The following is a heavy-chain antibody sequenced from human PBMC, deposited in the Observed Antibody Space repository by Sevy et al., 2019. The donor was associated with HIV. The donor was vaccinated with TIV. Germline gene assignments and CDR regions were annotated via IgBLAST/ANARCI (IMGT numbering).Heavy chain of an antibody. J-gene: IGHJ4*02. CDR3: TTASWSQEDYYNY. CDR1: GFTFSNAW. Sequence: GGSLRLSCAASGFTFSNAWMRWVRQAPGKGLEWVGRIKGKIYDGTIDYAAPVKGRFSISRDDSKNTLYLQMNSLKTEDTAVYYCTTASWSQEDYYNYWGQGTLVTVSS. CDR2: IKGKIYDGTI. V-gene: IGHV3-15*01. D-gene: IGHD6-13*01.